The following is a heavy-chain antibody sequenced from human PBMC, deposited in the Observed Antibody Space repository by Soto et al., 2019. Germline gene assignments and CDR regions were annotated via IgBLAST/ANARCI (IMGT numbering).Heavy chain of an antibody. CDR2: IIPISGTA. CDR1: GGTFSSYA. D-gene: IGHD2-2*01. Sequence: QVQLVQSGAEVKKPGSSVNVSCKASGGTFSSYAISWVRQAPGQGLEWMGGIIPISGTANYAQKFQGRVTITADESTSTAYMELSSLRSEDTAVYYCARSQGSRTSLEIYYYYYYGMDVWGQGTTVTVSS. V-gene: IGHV1-69*01. CDR3: ARSQGSRTSLEIYYYYYYGMDV. J-gene: IGHJ6*02.